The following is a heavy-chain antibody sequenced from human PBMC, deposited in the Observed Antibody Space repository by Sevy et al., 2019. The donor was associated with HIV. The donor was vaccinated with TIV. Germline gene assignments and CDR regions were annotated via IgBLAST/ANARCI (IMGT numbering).Heavy chain of an antibody. CDR2: IFRTGKA. D-gene: IGHD1-1*01. Sequence: SEILSLTCSLSGDSINNNRWWSWVRQPPGQGLERIGEIFRTGKANYNASLESRVTISVDPPNNQIYLRLTSVTAADTAYYYCARDMTTTGTRGFDYWGQGALVTVSS. CDR3: ARDMTTTGTRGFDY. CDR1: GDSINNNRW. V-gene: IGHV4-4*02. J-gene: IGHJ4*02.